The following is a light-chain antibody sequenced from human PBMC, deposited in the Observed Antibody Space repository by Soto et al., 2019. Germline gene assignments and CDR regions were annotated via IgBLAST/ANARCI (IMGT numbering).Light chain of an antibody. J-gene: IGKJ2*01. CDR1: QSISSF. V-gene: IGKV1-39*01. Sequence: DIQMTQSPSSLSVSVGDRVTITCRASQSISSFLHWYQQKPGKAPQLLISASSIFQSGVPSMFSGSGSGTDFTLTISSLQPEDFATYYCQQSYSTPSTFGQGTKLEIK. CDR2: ASS. CDR3: QQSYSTPST.